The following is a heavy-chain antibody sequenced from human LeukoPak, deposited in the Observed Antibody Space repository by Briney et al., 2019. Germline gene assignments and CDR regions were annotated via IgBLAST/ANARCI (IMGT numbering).Heavy chain of an antibody. D-gene: IGHD2-2*01. CDR1: GFTVSDSF. J-gene: IGHJ4*02. CDR2: IYVAGST. V-gene: IGHV3-53*01. Sequence: GGSLRLSCAASGFTVSDSFMTWVRQAPGKGLEWVSVIYVAGSTYYADSVKGRFTISRDNAKNALYLQVNSLRAEDTAVYYCARGAVPAAFDYWGQGTLVTVSS. CDR3: ARGAVPAAFDY.